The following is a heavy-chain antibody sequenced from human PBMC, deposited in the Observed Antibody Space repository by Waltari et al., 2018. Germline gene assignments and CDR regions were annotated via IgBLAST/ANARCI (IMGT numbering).Heavy chain of an antibody. CDR2: IYYSGST. Sequence: QLQLQESGPGLVKPSETLSLTCTVSGGSISSSSYYWGWIRQPPGKGLEWIGSIYYSGSTYYNPSLKSRVTISVDTSKNQFSLKLSSVTAADTAVYYCATPGHYCSGGSCYGDYWGQGTLVTVSS. V-gene: IGHV4-39*07. CDR3: ATPGHYCSGGSCYGDY. J-gene: IGHJ4*02. CDR1: GGSISSSSYY. D-gene: IGHD2-15*01.